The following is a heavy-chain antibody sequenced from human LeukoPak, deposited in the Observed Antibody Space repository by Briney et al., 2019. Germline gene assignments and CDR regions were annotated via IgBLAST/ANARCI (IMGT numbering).Heavy chain of an antibody. Sequence: PGGSLRLSCAASGFSFDVFGLSWVRQAPGKGLEWVSGITWNGGSTGYADSVKGRFTISRDNAKNSLYLQMNSLRVEDTALYYCAMKFTRDYYYMDVWGQGTMVTVSS. V-gene: IGHV3-20*04. CDR1: GFSFDVFG. CDR2: ITWNGGST. J-gene: IGHJ6*03. CDR3: AMKFTRDYYYMDV.